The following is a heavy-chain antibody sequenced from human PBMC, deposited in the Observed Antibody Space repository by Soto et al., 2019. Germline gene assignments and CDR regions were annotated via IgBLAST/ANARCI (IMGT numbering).Heavy chain of an antibody. V-gene: IGHV3-30-3*01. J-gene: IGHJ4*02. CDR1: GFTFSSYA. CDR2: ISYDGSNK. Sequence: QVQLVESGGGVVQPGRSLRLSCAASGFTFSSYAMHWVRQAQGKGLEWVAVISYDGSNKYYADSVKGRFTISRDNSKNTLYLQMNSLRAEDTAVYYCARAYEGDYFDYWGQGTLVTVSS. CDR3: ARAYEGDYFDY. D-gene: IGHD3-16*01.